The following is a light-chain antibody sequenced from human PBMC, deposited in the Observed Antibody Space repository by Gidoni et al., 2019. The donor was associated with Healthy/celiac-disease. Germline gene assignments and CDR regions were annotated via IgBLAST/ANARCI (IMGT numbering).Light chain of an antibody. Sequence: EIVLTQSPGTLPLSPGERATLSCRASQSVSSSYLAWYQQKPGQAPRLLIYGASSRATGIPDRFSGSGSGTDFTLTISRLEPEAFAVYYCQQYGSSPRTFGPGTKVDIK. CDR1: QSVSSSY. CDR3: QQYGSSPRT. J-gene: IGKJ3*01. V-gene: IGKV3-20*01. CDR2: GAS.